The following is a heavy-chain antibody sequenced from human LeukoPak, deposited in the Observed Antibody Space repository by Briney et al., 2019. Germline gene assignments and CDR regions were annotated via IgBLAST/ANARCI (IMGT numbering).Heavy chain of an antibody. J-gene: IGHJ4*02. Sequence: PSETLSLTCAVYGGSFSGYYWSWIRQPPGKGLEWIGEINHSGSTNYNPSLKSRVTISVDTSKNQFSLKLSSVTAADTAVYYCARAHKIHMITFGGVIAYHVPFDCWGQGTLVTVSS. CDR1: GGSFSGYY. CDR3: ARAHKIHMITFGGVIAYHVPFDC. CDR2: INHSGST. V-gene: IGHV4-34*01. D-gene: IGHD3-16*02.